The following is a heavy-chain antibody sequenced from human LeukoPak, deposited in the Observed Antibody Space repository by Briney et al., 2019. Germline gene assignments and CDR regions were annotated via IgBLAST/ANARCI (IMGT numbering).Heavy chain of an antibody. Sequence: SQTLSLTCTVSAASITSYYWSWIRQPPGKRMEWDGYIYYRGRHTYKPSLKRRVTISVATSRTQFTLKVRPVPPTATPDYIYYSGSTNYKHSLKRRVTISVDTSKNQFSLKVSSVTAADTAVYYCASSRSSSGWSLIDYCGQGALVTVSS. CDR1: AASITSYY. D-gene: IGHD1-26*01. CDR3: YSGSTNYKHSLKRRVTISVDTSKNQFSLKVSSVTAADTAVYYCASSRSSSGWSLIDY. J-gene: IGHJ4*02. CDR2: IYYRGRH. V-gene: IGHV4-59*01.